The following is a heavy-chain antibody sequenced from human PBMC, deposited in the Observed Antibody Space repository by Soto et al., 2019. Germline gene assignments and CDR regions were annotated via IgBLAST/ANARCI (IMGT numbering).Heavy chain of an antibody. V-gene: IGHV4-4*02. CDR3: VRDRRRSNSGIDP. J-gene: IGHJ5*02. CDR2: IYHSGIT. Sequence: QVQLQESGPGLVRPSETLSLSCAVSGDSISSSNWWRWVRQPPGKGLQWIGDIYHSGITNYKPSLKGRVTISVQKSKNQFSLRLNSVTAADTAIYYCVRDRRRSNSGIDPWGQGTLVTVSS. D-gene: IGHD3-10*01. CDR1: GDSISSSNW.